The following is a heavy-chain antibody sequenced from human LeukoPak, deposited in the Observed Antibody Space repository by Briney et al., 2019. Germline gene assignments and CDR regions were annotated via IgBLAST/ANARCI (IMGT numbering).Heavy chain of an antibody. CDR3: ARRDCGGDCQGH. D-gene: IGHD2-21*01. V-gene: IGHV3-74*01. CDR1: GFTFSNNW. Sequence: PGGSLRLSCAASGFTFSNNWMHWVRQAPGKGLVWVSRINSDGRTTTYADSVKGRFTISRDNAKNTLYLQMNSLRAEDTAVYYCARRDCGGDCQGHWGQGTLVTVSS. CDR2: INSDGRTT. J-gene: IGHJ4*02.